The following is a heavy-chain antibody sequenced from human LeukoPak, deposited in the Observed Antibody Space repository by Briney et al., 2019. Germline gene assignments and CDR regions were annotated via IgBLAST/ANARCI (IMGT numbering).Heavy chain of an antibody. D-gene: IGHD3-10*01. V-gene: IGHV3-30*03. CDR1: GFIFSTYG. Sequence: GRSLRLSCAASGFIFSTYGMHWVRQGPGKGLGWVAVISYDGNGSNKYYADSVKRRFTISRDNSKNTLYLQMNSLRAEDTAVYYCAAMRLWSHFDYWGQGTLVTVSS. CDR3: AAMRLWSHFDY. CDR2: ISYDGNGSNK. J-gene: IGHJ4*02.